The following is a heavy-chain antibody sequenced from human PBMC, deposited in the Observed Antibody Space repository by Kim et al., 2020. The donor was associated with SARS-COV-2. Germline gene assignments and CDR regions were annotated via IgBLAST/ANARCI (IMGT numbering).Heavy chain of an antibody. V-gene: IGHV3-33*01. CDR3: AGEIAVAGRGYFQH. CDR2: IWYDGSNK. D-gene: IGHD6-19*01. J-gene: IGHJ1*01. CDR1: GFTFSSYG. Sequence: GGSLRLSCAASGFTFSSYGMHWVRQAPGKGLEWVAVIWYDGSNKYYADSVKGRFTISRDNSKNTLYLQMNSLRAEDTAVYYCAGEIAVAGRGYFQHWGQGTLVTVSP.